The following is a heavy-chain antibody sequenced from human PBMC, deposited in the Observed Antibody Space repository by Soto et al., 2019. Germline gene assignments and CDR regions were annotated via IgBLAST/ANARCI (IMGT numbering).Heavy chain of an antibody. Sequence: QLQLQESGPGLVKPSETLSLTCTVSGGSISSSSYYWGWIRQPPGKGLEWIGSIYYSGSTYYNPSLQSRVTISLDTYKNQFSLKLSSVTAADTAVYYCARRVDFGGRTFDPWGQGTLVTVSS. CDR2: IYYSGST. CDR1: GGSISSSSYY. J-gene: IGHJ5*02. D-gene: IGHD3-16*01. CDR3: ARRVDFGGRTFDP. V-gene: IGHV4-39*01.